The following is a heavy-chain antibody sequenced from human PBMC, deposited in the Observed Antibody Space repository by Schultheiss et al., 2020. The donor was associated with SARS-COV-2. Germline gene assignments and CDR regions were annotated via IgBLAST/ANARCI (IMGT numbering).Heavy chain of an antibody. CDR2: INPNSGGT. J-gene: IGHJ4*02. CDR1: GYTFTGYY. Sequence: GESLKISCKASGYTFTGYYMHWVRQAPGQGLEWMGWINPNSGGTNYAQKVQGRVTMTRDTSISTAYMELSRLRSDDTAVYYCARDYYDSSGYYYVWYWGQGTLVTVSS. V-gene: IGHV1-2*02. CDR3: ARDYYDSSGYYYVWY. D-gene: IGHD3-22*01.